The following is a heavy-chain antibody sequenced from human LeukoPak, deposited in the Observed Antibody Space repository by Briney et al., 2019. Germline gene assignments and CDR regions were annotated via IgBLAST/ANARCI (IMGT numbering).Heavy chain of an antibody. CDR2: IKQDESEK. D-gene: IGHD6-19*01. CDR3: ARDPTSYSSGWYMRY. J-gene: IGHJ4*02. Sequence: GGSLRLSCVASGFTFTNYWMFWVRQSPGKGLEWVANIKQDESEKYYVDSVKGRFTISRDNAKNSLYLQMNSLRAEDMAVYYCARDPTSYSSGWYMRYWGQGTLVTVSS. V-gene: IGHV3-7*01. CDR1: GFTFTNYW.